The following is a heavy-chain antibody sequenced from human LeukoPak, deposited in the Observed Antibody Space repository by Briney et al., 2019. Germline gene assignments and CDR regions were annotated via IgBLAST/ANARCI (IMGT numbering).Heavy chain of an antibody. J-gene: IGHJ4*02. CDR1: GFNFSSYS. V-gene: IGHV3-53*01. CDR2: IYVGGTT. D-gene: IGHD1-26*01. CDR3: ARDPGGSYYFDY. Sequence: PGGSLRLSCAASGFNFSSYSLNWVRQAPGKGLEWVSVIYVGGTTYYADSVKGRFTISRDISKNTLFLQMNSLRVEDTAVYYCARDPGGSYYFDYWGQGTLVTVSS.